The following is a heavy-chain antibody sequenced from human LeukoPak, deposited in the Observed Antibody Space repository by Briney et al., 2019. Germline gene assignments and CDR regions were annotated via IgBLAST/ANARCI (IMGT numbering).Heavy chain of an antibody. CDR1: GYTFSSYG. J-gene: IGHJ4*02. V-gene: IGHV1-69*04. Sequence: ASVKVSCKASGYTFSSYGITWVRQAPGQGLEWMGRIIPILGIANYAQKFQGRVTITADKSTSTAYMELSSLRSEDTAVYYCARDKIPGYYFDSWGQGTLVTVSS. CDR3: ARDKIPGYYFDS. D-gene: IGHD1-14*01. CDR2: IIPILGIA.